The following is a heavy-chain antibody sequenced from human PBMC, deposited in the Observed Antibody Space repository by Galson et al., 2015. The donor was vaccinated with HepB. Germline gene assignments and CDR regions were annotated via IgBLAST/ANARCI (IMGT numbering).Heavy chain of an antibody. CDR2: INPNSGGT. J-gene: IGHJ6*02. V-gene: IGHV1-2*02. CDR1: GYTFTGYY. Sequence: SVKVSCKASGYTFTGYYMHWVRQAPGQGLEWMGWINPNSGGTNYAQKFQGRVTMTRDTSISTAYMELSRLRSDDTAVYYCARDKLRFLEWLPSGYYYGMDVWGQGTTVTVSS. D-gene: IGHD3-3*01. CDR3: ARDKLRFLEWLPSGYYYGMDV.